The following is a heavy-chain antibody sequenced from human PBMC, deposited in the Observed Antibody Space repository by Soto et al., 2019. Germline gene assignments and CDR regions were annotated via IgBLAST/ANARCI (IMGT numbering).Heavy chain of an antibody. CDR1: GGTFSSYA. V-gene: IGHV1-69*12. CDR2: IIPIFGTA. Sequence: QVQLVQSGAEVKKPGSSVKVSCKASGGTFSSYAISWVRQAPGQGLEWMGGIIPIFGTANYAQKFQGRVTITADESTSTADMERSGRSSEDTAVYYGGRRGVRGDWFDPWGEGTLVTVSS. D-gene: IGHD3-10*01. CDR3: GRRGVRGDWFDP. J-gene: IGHJ5*02.